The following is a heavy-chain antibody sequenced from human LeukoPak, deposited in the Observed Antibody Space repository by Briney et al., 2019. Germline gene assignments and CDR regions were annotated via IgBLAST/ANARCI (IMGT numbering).Heavy chain of an antibody. Sequence: KPSETLSLTCAVYGGSVSGYYWSWIRQPPGRGLEWIGEIDPIRSTNYSPSLKSRVTISVDKSKNQFSLKLSSVTAADTAVYYCARVGRRYCSSTSCYPGWFDPWGQGTLVTVSS. CDR2: IDPIRST. V-gene: IGHV4-34*01. CDR3: ARVGRRYCSSTSCYPGWFDP. D-gene: IGHD2-2*01. CDR1: GGSVSGYY. J-gene: IGHJ5*02.